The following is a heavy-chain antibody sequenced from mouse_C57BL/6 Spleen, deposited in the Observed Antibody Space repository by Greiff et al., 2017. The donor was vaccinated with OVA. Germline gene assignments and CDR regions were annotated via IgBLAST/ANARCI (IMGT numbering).Heavy chain of an antibody. CDR2: IYPGDGDT. J-gene: IGHJ2*01. D-gene: IGHD3-2*02. CDR1: GYAFSSSW. Sequence: QVQLQQPGAELVKPGASVKLSCKASGYAFSSSWMNWVKQRPGKGLEWIGRIYPGDGDTNYNGKFKGKATLTADKSSSTAYMQLSSLTSEDAAVYFCERFLDSSGRDYWGQGTTLTVSS. V-gene: IGHV1-82*01. CDR3: ERFLDSSGRDY.